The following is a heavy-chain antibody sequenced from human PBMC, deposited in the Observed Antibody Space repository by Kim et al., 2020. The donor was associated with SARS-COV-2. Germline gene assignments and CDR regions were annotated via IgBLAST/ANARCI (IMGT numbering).Heavy chain of an antibody. CDR2: IIPIFGTA. V-gene: IGHV1-69*13. CDR1: GGTFSSYA. J-gene: IGHJ4*02. CDR3: ATVPSEGGELNFDY. D-gene: IGHD1-26*01. Sequence: SVKVSCKASGGTFSSYAISWVRQAPGQGLEWMGGIIPIFGTANYAQKFQGRVTITADESTSTAYMELSSLRSEDTAVYYCATVPSEGGELNFDYWGQGTLVTVSS.